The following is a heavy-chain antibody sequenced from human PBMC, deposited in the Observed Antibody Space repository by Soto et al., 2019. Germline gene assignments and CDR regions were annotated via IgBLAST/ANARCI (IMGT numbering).Heavy chain of an antibody. CDR2: IIPIFGTA. D-gene: IGHD3-22*01. CDR1: GGTFSSYA. J-gene: IGHJ4*02. V-gene: IGHV1-69*12. CDR3: AREMYYYDSSGYYFDY. Sequence: QVQLVQSGAEVKKPGSSVKVSCKASGGTFSSYAISWVRQAPGQGLEWMGGIIPIFGTANYAQKFQGRVTITADESTSTAYMELSSLISEDTAVYYCAREMYYYDSSGYYFDYWGQGTLVTVSS.